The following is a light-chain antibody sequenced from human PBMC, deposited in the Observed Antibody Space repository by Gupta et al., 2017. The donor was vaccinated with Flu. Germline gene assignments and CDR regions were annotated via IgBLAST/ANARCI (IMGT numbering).Light chain of an antibody. CDR3: QQYSMFPQT. Sequence: DIQMTQSPSTLAASVGDRVTLTCRASQNVNSWLAWYQQRPGKAPTLLIYKASTLHTGVSSRFTGRGSGTEFTLTISSLQPDDIATYYCQQYSMFPQTFGQGTKLEIK. CDR1: QNVNSW. CDR2: KAS. J-gene: IGKJ1*01. V-gene: IGKV1-5*03.